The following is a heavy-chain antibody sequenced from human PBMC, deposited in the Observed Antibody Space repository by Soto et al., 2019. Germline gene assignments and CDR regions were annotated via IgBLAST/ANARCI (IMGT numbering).Heavy chain of an antibody. CDR1: GYSFSSYW. V-gene: IGHV5-51*01. D-gene: IGHD3-9*01. J-gene: IGHJ4*01. CDR3: ARQSDYNILTGYWYYFDY. Sequence: GESLKISCKASGYSFSSYWIAWVRQMPGKGLEWMGIIYPGDSDARYSPSFEGQVTISVDTSINTAYLQWSYLKASDSAMYFCARQSDYNILTGYWYYFDYWGHGSLVTVSS. CDR2: IYPGDSDA.